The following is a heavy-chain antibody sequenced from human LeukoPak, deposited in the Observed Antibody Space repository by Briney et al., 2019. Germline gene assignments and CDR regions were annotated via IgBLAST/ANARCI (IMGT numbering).Heavy chain of an antibody. V-gene: IGHV4-39*01. CDR3: ARMEGEDNWFDP. D-gene: IGHD3-16*01. CDR2: IYYSRST. J-gene: IGHJ5*02. Sequence: SETLSLTCTVSGGSISSSSYYWGWIRQPPGTGLEWIGSIYYSRSTYYNPSLKSRVTISVDTSKNQFSLKLSSVTAADTAVYYCARMEGEDNWFDPWGQGTLVTVSS. CDR1: GGSISSSSYY.